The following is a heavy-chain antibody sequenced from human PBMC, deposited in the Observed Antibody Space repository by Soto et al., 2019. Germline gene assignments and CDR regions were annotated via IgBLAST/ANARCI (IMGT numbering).Heavy chain of an antibody. CDR3: AREGSSGWEPDAFDI. CDR2: IYYSGST. Sequence: SETLSLTCTVSGGSISSGGYYWSWIRQHPGKGLEWIGYIYYSGSTNYNPSLKSRVTISVDTSKNQFSLKLSSVTAADTAVYYCAREGSSGWEPDAFDIWGQGTMVTVSS. V-gene: IGHV4-61*08. CDR1: GGSISSGGYY. D-gene: IGHD6-19*01. J-gene: IGHJ3*02.